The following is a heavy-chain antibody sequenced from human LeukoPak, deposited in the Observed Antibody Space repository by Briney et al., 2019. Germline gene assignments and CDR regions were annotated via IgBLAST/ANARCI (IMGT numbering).Heavy chain of an antibody. CDR1: GFTFSSYA. J-gene: IGHJ3*02. D-gene: IGHD1-1*01. CDR2: ISYDGSNK. V-gene: IGHV3-30-3*01. Sequence: GGSLRLSCAASGFTFSSYAMHWVRQAPGKGLEWVAVISYDGSNKYYADSVKGRFTIPRDNSKNTLYLQMNSLRAEDTAVYYCAEDQNWRGAFDIWGQGTMVTVSS. CDR3: AEDQNWRGAFDI.